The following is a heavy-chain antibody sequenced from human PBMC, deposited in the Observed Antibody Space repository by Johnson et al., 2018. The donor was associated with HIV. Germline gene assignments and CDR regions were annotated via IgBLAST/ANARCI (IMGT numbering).Heavy chain of an antibody. Sequence: VQLVESGGGVVRPGGSLRLSCAASGFTFDDYGMSWVRQAPGKGLEWVSGLGTAADTYYVGSVKGRFTISRDNDKNSLDLQMNNLSAEDTAVYYCAREALVEGVMALDVWGQGTVVTVSS. CDR1: GFTFDDYG. CDR3: AREALVEGVMALDV. CDR2: LGTAADT. J-gene: IGHJ3*01. V-gene: IGHV3-20*04. D-gene: IGHD3-16*01.